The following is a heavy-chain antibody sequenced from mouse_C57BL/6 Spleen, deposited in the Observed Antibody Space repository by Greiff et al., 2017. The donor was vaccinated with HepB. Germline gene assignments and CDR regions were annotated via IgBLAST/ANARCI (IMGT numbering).Heavy chain of an antibody. CDR1: GYTFTSYW. D-gene: IGHD2-5*01. CDR2: IDPSDGYT. V-gene: IGHV1-50*01. Sequence: QVQLQQPGAELVKPGASVKLSCKASGYTFTSYWMQWIGEIDPSDGYTNYNQKFKGKDTLTVDTSTSTAYMQHSILTSEDSAVYYCARRHYSNFSGFAYWGQGTLVTVSA. J-gene: IGHJ3*01. CDR3: ARRHYSNFSGFAY.